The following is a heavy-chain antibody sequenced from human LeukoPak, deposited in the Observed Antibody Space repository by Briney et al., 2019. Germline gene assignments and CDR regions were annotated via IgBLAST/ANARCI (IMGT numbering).Heavy chain of an antibody. V-gene: IGHV3-23*01. D-gene: IGHD3-3*01. CDR2: ISGSGGTT. Sequence: GGSLRLSCAASGFTFSNYAISWVRQAPGKGLEWVSTISGSGGTTYYADSVKGRFAISRDNAKNSLYLQMNSLRAEDTAVYYCARGQRVDFWSGYYTVFVPWGQGTLVTVSS. CDR1: GFTFSNYA. J-gene: IGHJ4*02. CDR3: ARGQRVDFWSGYYTVFVP.